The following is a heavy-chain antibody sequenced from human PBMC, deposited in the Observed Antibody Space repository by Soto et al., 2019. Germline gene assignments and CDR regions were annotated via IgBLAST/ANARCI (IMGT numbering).Heavy chain of an antibody. CDR1: GFTFSSYA. Sequence: GGSLRLSCAASGFTFSSYAMSWVRQAPGKGLEWVSAISGSGGSTYYADSVKGRFTISGDNSKNTLYLQMNSLRAEDTAVYYCAGTIDSYYYYYGMDVWGQGTTVTVSS. D-gene: IGHD3-10*01. J-gene: IGHJ6*02. CDR3: AGTIDSYYYYYGMDV. V-gene: IGHV3-23*01. CDR2: ISGSGGST.